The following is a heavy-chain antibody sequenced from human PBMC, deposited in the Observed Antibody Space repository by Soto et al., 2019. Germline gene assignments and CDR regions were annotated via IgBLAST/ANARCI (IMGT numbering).Heavy chain of an antibody. Sequence: SETLSLTCTVSGGSISSYYWSWIRQPPGKGLEWIGYIYYSGSTNYNPSLKSRVTISVDTSKNQFSLKLSSVTAADTAVYYCARQRETGIDYWGQGTLVTVSS. V-gene: IGHV4-59*08. CDR2: IYYSGST. CDR1: GGSISSYY. D-gene: IGHD7-27*01. J-gene: IGHJ4*02. CDR3: ARQRETGIDY.